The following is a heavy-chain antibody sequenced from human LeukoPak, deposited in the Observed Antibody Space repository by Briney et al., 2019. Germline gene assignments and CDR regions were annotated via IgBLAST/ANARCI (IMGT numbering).Heavy chain of an antibody. V-gene: IGHV3-49*04. CDR3: SRDCSGGTCYEELDF. CDR1: GFTFGDYA. D-gene: IGHD2-15*01. Sequence: GGSLILSCTASGFTFGDYALSWVRQAPGKGLEWVALIRSKRYGGTIEYAASVKGRFTISRDDSKSISYLQMNSLKTEDTALYYCSRDCSGGTCYEELDFWGQGTLVTVSS. J-gene: IGHJ4*02. CDR2: IRSKRYGGTI.